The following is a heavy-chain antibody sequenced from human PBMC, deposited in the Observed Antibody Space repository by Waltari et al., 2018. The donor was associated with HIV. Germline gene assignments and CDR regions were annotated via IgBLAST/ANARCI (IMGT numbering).Heavy chain of an antibody. CDR1: GGSFSGSY. D-gene: IGHD2-2*01. CDR3: ARARLVSRGQYCSTTSCLPHYYYYYGMDV. V-gene: IGHV4-34*01. CDR2: INHSGST. Sequence: QVQLRQWGAGLLKPSETLSLTCAVYGGSFSGSYWSWIRQPPGKGLEWIGEINHSGSTNYNPSLKSLVTISVDTSKNQFSLELTSVTAADTAVFYCARARLVSRGQYCSTTSCLPHYYYYYGMDVWGQGTTVTVSS. J-gene: IGHJ6*02.